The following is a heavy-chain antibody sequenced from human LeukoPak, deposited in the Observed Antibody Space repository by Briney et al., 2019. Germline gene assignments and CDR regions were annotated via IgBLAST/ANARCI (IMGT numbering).Heavy chain of an antibody. CDR2: IYSGGST. Sequence: GGSLRLSCAASGFTVSSYYMSWVRQAPGKGLEWVSVIYSGGSTYYADSVKGRFTISRDNSKNTLYLQMNSLRAEDTAVYYCARDRGSSWLDAFDIWGQGTMVTVSS. V-gene: IGHV3-53*01. J-gene: IGHJ3*02. CDR1: GFTVSSYY. D-gene: IGHD6-13*01. CDR3: ARDRGSSWLDAFDI.